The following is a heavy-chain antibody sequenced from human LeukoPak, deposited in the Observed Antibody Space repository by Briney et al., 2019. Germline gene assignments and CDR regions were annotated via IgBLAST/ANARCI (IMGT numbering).Heavy chain of an antibody. D-gene: IGHD3-22*01. J-gene: IGHJ4*02. CDR1: GGSISSGSYY. V-gene: IGHV4-61*02. CDR2: IYTSGST. CDR3: ARGVKDDSSGSSVAY. Sequence: SETLSLTCTVSGGSISSGSYYWSWIRQPAGKGLEWIGRIYTSGSTNYNPSLKSRVTISVDTSKNQFSLKLSSVTAADTAVYYCARGVKDDSSGSSVAYWGQGTLVTVSS.